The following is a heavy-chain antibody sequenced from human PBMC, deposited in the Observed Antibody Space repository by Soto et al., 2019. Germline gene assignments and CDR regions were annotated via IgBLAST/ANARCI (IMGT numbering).Heavy chain of an antibody. CDR1: GYTFASYD. CDR3: AITTVVTPGYFDY. Sequence: ASVKVSCKASGYTFASYDINWVRQATGQGLEWMGWMNPNSGNTGYAQKFQGRVTMTRNTSISTAYMELSSLRSEDTAVYYCAITTVVTPGYFDYWGQGTLVTLSS. V-gene: IGHV1-8*01. CDR2: MNPNSGNT. J-gene: IGHJ4*02. D-gene: IGHD4-17*01.